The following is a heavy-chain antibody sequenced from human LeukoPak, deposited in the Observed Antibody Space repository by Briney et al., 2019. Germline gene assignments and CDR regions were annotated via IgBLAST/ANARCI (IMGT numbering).Heavy chain of an antibody. Sequence: GGSLRLSCAASGFTFSSYWMSWVRQAPGKGLEWVANIKQDGSEKYYVDSVKGRFTISRDNAKNSLYLQMNSLRAEDTAVYYCARDRNYYDRSGYRNWFDPWGQGTLVTVSS. V-gene: IGHV3-7*01. D-gene: IGHD3-22*01. CDR3: ARDRNYYDRSGYRNWFDP. CDR2: IKQDGSEK. J-gene: IGHJ5*02. CDR1: GFTFSSYW.